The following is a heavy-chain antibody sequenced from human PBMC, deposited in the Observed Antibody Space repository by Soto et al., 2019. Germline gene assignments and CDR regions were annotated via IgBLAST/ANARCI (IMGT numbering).Heavy chain of an antibody. V-gene: IGHV3-23*01. J-gene: IGHJ4*02. CDR2: ISGSGGST. CDR3: AKGLLWFGEFHSR. D-gene: IGHD3-10*01. Sequence: GGSLRLSCAASGFTFSSYAMIWVRQAPGKGLEWVSAISGSGGSTYYADSVKGRFTISRDNSKNTLYLQMNSLRAEDTAVYYCAKGLLWFGEFHSRWGQGTLVTVSS. CDR1: GFTFSSYA.